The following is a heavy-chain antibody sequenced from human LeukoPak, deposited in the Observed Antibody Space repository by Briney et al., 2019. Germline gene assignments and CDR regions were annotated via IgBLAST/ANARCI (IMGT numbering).Heavy chain of an antibody. Sequence: SETLSLTCTVSGGSISSYYWSWIRQPPGKGLEWIGYIYYSGSTYYNPSLKSRVTISVDTSKNQFSLKLSSVTAADTAVYYCARIIVVVPAAKEIDYWGQGTLVTVSS. CDR3: ARIIVVVPAAKEIDY. CDR1: GGSISSYY. CDR2: IYYSGST. V-gene: IGHV4-59*08. D-gene: IGHD2-2*01. J-gene: IGHJ4*02.